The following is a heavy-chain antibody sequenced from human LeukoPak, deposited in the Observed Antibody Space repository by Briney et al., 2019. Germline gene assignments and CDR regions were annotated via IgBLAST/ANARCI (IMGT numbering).Heavy chain of an antibody. CDR1: GLALSSYD. Sequence: GGPLTLSCAASGLALSSYDMSWVRHATGEGLVWASDISCCGGSTYYADSVKGRFTISRDNSNNTLYLQMNSLRAEDTAVYYCAKVPLTWLVRDYYYMDVWGKGTTVTVS. V-gene: IGHV3-23*01. CDR2: ISCCGGST. D-gene: IGHD2-21*01. CDR3: AKVPLTWLVRDYYYMDV. J-gene: IGHJ6*03.